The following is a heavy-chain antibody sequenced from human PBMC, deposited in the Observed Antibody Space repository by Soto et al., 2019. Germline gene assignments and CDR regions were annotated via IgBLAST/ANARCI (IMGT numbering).Heavy chain of an antibody. Sequence: QVHLVQSGAEVKKPGASVKVSCKGSGYGFTTYGITWVRQAPGQGLEWMAWISAHNGNTNYSQKLQGRVTVTRDTSTRTAYMELRSLRSDGTAVYYCARGRHGDYWGQGALGTVSP. CDR2: ISAHNGNT. V-gene: IGHV1-18*01. J-gene: IGHJ4*02. CDR1: GYGFTTYG. CDR3: ARGRHGDY.